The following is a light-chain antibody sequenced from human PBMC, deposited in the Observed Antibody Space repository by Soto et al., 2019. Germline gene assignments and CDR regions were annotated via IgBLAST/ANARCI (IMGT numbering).Light chain of an antibody. CDR1: ASNIGSNP. J-gene: IGLJ2*01. Sequence: QAVVTQPPSASGTPGQRVTISCSGSASNIGSNPVNWYQHLPGTAPKLLIYSSSHRPSGVPDRFSGSKSGTSASLAISGLQSGDEADYYCSAWDDNLRGVLFGGGTKVTVL. V-gene: IGLV1-44*01. CDR2: SSS. CDR3: SAWDDNLRGVL.